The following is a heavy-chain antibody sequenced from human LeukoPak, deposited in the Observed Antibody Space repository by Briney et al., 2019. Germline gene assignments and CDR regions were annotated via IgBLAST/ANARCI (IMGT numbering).Heavy chain of an antibody. CDR2: IIPIFGTA. J-gene: IGHJ3*02. CDR1: GGTFSSYA. CDR3: ARDVGIVGATNVAFDI. V-gene: IGHV1-69*13. Sequence: ASVKVSCKASGGTFSSYAISWVRQAPGQGLEWMGGIIPIFGTANYAQKFQGRVTITADESTSTAYMELSSPRSEDTAVYYCARDVGIVGATNVAFDIWGQGTMVTVSS. D-gene: IGHD1-26*01.